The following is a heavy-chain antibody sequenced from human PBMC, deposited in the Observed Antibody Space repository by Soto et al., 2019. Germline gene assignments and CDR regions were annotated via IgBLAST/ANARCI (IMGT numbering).Heavy chain of an antibody. J-gene: IGHJ4*02. V-gene: IGHV4-31*03. CDR3: ARERDGRTGASDY. D-gene: IGHD1-26*01. CDR1: GGSISSGGYY. CDR2: IFYSGST. Sequence: PSETLSLTCTVSGGSISSGGYYWSWIRQHPGKGLEWIGYIFYSGSTYYNPSLKSRVTISVDTSKNQFSLKLSSVTAADTAVYYCARERDGRTGASDYWGQGTLVTVSS.